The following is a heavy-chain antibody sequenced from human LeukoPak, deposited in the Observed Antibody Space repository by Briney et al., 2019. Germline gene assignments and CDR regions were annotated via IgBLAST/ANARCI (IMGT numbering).Heavy chain of an antibody. J-gene: IGHJ4*02. CDR3: ARDLGGQQQLFF. D-gene: IGHD6-13*01. CDR2: INPNSGGT. CDR1: GYTFTGYY. V-gene: IGHV1-2*02. Sequence: ASVKVSSKASGYTFTGYYMHWVRQAPGQGLEWMGWINPNSGGTNYAQKFQGRVTMTRDTSISTAYMELSRLRSDDTAVYYCARDLGGQQQLFFWGQGTLVTVSS.